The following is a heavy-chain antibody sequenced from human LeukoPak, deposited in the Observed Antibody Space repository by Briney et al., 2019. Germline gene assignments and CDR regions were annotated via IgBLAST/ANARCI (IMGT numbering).Heavy chain of an antibody. CDR1: GYTFTSYY. CDR2: INPNSGGT. J-gene: IGHJ3*02. CDR3: ARATYYYDSSGRRAFDI. D-gene: IGHD3-22*01. Sequence: GASVKVSCKASGYTFTSYYMHWVRQAPGQGLEWMGWINPNSGGTNYAQKFQGRVTMTRDTSISTAYMELSRLRSDDTAVYYCARATYYYDSSGRRAFDIWGQGTMVTVSS. V-gene: IGHV1-2*02.